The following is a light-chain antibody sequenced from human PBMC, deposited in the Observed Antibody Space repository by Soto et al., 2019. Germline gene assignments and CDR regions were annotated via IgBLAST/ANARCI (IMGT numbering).Light chain of an antibody. J-gene: IGLJ1*01. Sequence: QSALTQPPSASGSPGQSVTISCTRTSSDVGGYNYVSWYQQHPGKAPKLMIYEVSKRPSGVPDRFSGSKSGNTASLTVSGLQAEDEADYYCSSYAGSNRSVFGTGTKVTV. V-gene: IGLV2-8*01. CDR3: SSYAGSNRSV. CDR2: EVS. CDR1: SSDVGGYNY.